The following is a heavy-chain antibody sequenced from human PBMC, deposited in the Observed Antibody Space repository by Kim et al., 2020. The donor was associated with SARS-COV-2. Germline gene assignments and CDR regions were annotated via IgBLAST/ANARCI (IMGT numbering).Heavy chain of an antibody. CDR1: GFTFSSYG. Sequence: GGSLRLSCAASGFTFSSYGMHWVRQAPGKGLEWVAVIWYDGSNKYYADSVKGRFTISRDNSKNTLYLQMNSLRAEDTAVYYCARDGSSSPIFDYWGQGTLVTVSS. V-gene: IGHV3-33*01. CDR3: ARDGSSSPIFDY. D-gene: IGHD6-6*01. J-gene: IGHJ4*02. CDR2: IWYDGSNK.